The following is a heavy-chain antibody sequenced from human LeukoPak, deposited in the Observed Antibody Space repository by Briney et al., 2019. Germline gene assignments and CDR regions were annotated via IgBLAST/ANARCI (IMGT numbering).Heavy chain of an antibody. CDR3: ARDNKRGAYCSGGRCSSYYYYGMDV. J-gene: IGHJ6*02. CDR2: ISFDGSNK. V-gene: IGHV3-30-3*01. Sequence: PGGSLRLSCAASGFTFSSYAIHWVRQTPGKGLEWVAVISFDGSNKYYADSVEGRFTISRDNSNNTLYLQMSSLRAEDTAVYYCARDNKRGAYCSGGRCSSYYYYGMDVWGPGTTVTVSS. D-gene: IGHD2-15*01. CDR1: GFTFSSYA.